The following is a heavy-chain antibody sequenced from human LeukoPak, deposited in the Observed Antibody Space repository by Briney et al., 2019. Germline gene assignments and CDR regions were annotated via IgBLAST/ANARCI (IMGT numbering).Heavy chain of an antibody. CDR3: ARSPAGVWYFDL. V-gene: IGHV4-39*01. CDR1: GGSISSTSYY. J-gene: IGHJ2*01. Sequence: SETLSLTCTVSGGSISSTSYYWGWIRQPPGKGLEWIGTIYYSISTYYTPSLKSRVTISVDTSKNQFSLQLSSVNAADTAVYYCARSPAGVWYFDLWGRGTLVTVSS. CDR2: IYYSIST. D-gene: IGHD3-10*01.